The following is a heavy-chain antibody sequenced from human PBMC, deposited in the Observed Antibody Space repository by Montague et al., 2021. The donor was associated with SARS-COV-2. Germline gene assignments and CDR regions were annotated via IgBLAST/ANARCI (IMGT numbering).Heavy chain of an antibody. CDR1: GFSFSEAW. V-gene: IGHV3-15*01. CDR3: TKDAVTVNYKWILIATWSYVYYGMDV. J-gene: IGHJ6*02. Sequence: SLRLSCAASGFSFSEAWMRWVRQAPGKGLEWVGHIKSKNDGGTTDYAAPVKGRFTISRDDSQNTLYLHMNSLKTEDTAVYYCTKDAVTVNYKWILIATWSYVYYGMDVWGQGTTVTVSS. CDR2: IKSKNDGGTT. D-gene: IGHD1-1*01.